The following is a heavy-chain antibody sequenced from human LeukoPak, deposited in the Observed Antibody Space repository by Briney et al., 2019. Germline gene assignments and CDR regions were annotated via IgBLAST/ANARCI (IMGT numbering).Heavy chain of an antibody. V-gene: IGHV1-8*01. Sequence: ALVKVSCKASGYTFRSYIINWVRQATGQGPEWLGWMDPDSGNTGYAQKFQGRVTMTGNTSISTAYMELSSLRSEDTAVYYCARDYYFYMDVWGKGTTVTVSS. CDR2: MDPDSGNT. J-gene: IGHJ6*03. CDR3: ARDYYFYMDV. CDR1: GYTFRSYI.